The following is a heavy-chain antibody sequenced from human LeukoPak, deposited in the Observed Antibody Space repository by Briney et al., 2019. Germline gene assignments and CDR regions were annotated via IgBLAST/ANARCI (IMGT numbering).Heavy chain of an antibody. CDR3: ARDSPFWSGYPRYGMDV. CDR2: IFHSGST. D-gene: IGHD3-3*01. Sequence: SETLSLTCAVSGGSISSSNWWSWVGPPPGKGLEWIGEIFHSGSTNYNPSLKRRVTISVDKSKNQFSLKVTSVTAADTAVYYCARDSPFWSGYPRYGMDVWGQGTTVSVSS. J-gene: IGHJ6*02. CDR1: GGSISSSNW. V-gene: IGHV4-4*02.